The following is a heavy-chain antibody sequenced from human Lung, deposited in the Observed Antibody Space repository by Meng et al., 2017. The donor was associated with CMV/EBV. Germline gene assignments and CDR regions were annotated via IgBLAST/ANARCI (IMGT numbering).Heavy chain of an antibody. Sequence: ASXXVSCKVSGYTLTEVSRHWVRQAPGKGLEWMGGFDVENDEIIYAQKFQGRVTMTEDTSRDTAYMELSSLRSEDTAVYYCATGKYCGATSCEGSDTFEIWGQGTXVTVSS. CDR3: ATGKYCGATSCEGSDTFEI. J-gene: IGHJ3*02. CDR2: FDVENDEI. D-gene: IGHD2-2*01. CDR1: GYTLTEVS. V-gene: IGHV1-24*01.